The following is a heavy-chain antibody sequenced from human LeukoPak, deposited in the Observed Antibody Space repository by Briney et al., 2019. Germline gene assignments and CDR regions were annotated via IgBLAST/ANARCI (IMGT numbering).Heavy chain of an antibody. CDR3: AKAWDAARPKSSRAFDI. J-gene: IGHJ3*02. CDR1: GFTFSSYA. D-gene: IGHD6-6*01. Sequence: GGSLRLSCAASGFTFSSYAMSWVRQAPGKGLEWVSVISGSGGSTYYADSVKGRFTISRDNSKNTLYLQMNSLRAEDTAVYYCAKAWDAARPKSSRAFDIWGQGTMVTVSS. CDR2: ISGSGGST. V-gene: IGHV3-23*01.